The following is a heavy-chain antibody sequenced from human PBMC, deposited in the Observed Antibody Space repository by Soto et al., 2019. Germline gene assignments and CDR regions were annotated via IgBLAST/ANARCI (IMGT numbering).Heavy chain of an antibody. CDR2: ISSTTNYI. Sequence: GGSRRLSCAASGFTFTRYSMNWVRQAPGKGLEWVSSISSTTNYIYYGDSMKGRFTISRDNAKDSLYLEMNSLRAEDTAVYYCARESEDLTSNFDYWGQGTLVTVT. V-gene: IGHV3-21*06. CDR3: ARESEDLTSNFDY. J-gene: IGHJ4*02. CDR1: GFTFTRYS.